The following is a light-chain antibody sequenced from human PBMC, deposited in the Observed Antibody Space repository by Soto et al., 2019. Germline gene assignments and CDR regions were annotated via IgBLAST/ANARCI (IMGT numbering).Light chain of an antibody. CDR1: SSDVGAYNY. Sequence: QSALTQPASVSGSPGQPITISCTGTSSDVGAYNYVSWYQQHPGKAPKLMIYDVTNRPSGVSSRFSGSKSGNTASLTISGLQAEDEADYYCRSYTRSPTLVVFGGGTKLTVL. J-gene: IGLJ2*01. CDR3: RSYTRSPTLVV. V-gene: IGLV2-14*01. CDR2: DVT.